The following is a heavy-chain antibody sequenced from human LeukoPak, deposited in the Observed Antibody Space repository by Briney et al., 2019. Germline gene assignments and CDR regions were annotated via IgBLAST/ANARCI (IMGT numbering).Heavy chain of an antibody. J-gene: IGHJ3*02. CDR1: GGTFSSYA. V-gene: IGHV1-69*13. CDR2: IIPIFGTA. CDR3: ARVYKKAFDI. Sequence: GASVKVSCKASGGTFSSYAISWVRQAPGQGLEWMGGIIPIFGTANYAQKFQGRVTITADESTSTAYMELSSLRSDDTAVYYCARVYKKAFDIWGQGTMVTVSS. D-gene: IGHD1-14*01.